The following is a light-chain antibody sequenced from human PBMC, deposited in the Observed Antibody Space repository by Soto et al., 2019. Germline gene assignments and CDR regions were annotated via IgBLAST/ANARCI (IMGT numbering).Light chain of an antibody. J-gene: IGKJ1*01. CDR3: QKYNSAPRT. CDR1: QAISTW. CDR2: AAS. Sequence: DIQMTQSPSSVSASVGDRVTITCRASQAISTWLAWYQQKPGKVPKLLIYAASTLQSGVPSRFSGSGSGTDFTLTISSLQPEDVATYYCQKYNSAPRTFGQGTKVEIK. V-gene: IGKV1-27*01.